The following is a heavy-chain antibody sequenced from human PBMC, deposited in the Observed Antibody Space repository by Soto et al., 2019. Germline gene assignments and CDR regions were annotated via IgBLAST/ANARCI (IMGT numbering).Heavy chain of an antibody. CDR1: GFTFSSYA. J-gene: IGHJ4*02. CDR3: AKDQYSGSSAKTDY. CDR2: ISGTGGTT. V-gene: IGHV3-23*01. Sequence: GGSLRLSCAASGFTFSSYAMSWVRQAPGKGLEWVSTISGTGGTTYYADSVKGRFTISRDNSKNTLYLQMDSLRAEDTAVYYCAKDQYSGSSAKTDYWGQGTLVIVSS. D-gene: IGHD1-26*01.